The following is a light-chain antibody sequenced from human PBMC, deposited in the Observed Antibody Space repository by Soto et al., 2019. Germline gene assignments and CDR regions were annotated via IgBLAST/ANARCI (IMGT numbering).Light chain of an antibody. CDR1: QDINSN. CDR3: QQYNSYRT. J-gene: IGKJ1*01. CDR2: RAS. V-gene: IGKV3-15*01. Sequence: IVMTQSPATLSVSLGERATLSCRASQDINSNLAWYQQKPGQAPRLLMFRASIRAAGFPARFSASGSGTEFNITISSLQSEDSAVYYCQQYNSYRTFGQGTKVEIK.